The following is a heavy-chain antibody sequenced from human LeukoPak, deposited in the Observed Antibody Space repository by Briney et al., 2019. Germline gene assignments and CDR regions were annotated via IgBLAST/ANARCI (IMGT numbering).Heavy chain of an antibody. V-gene: IGHV3-23*01. CDR2: IGSSGDST. Sequence: GGSLRLSCAASGLTFTSYDMSWVRQAPGRGLEWVSSIGSSGDSTYYADSVKGRFTISRDNSKNMIYLQMNSLRAEDTAVYYCAKRGAAWYLSYFDSWGQGTLVTVSS. D-gene: IGHD4-23*01. CDR1: GLTFTSYD. CDR3: AKRGAAWYLSYFDS. J-gene: IGHJ4*02.